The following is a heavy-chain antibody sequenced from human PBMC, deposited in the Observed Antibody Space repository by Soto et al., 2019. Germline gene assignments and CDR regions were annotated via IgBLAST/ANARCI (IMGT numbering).Heavy chain of an antibody. CDR1: GYSFTSYW. CDR3: ARLGYCTGTSCYTFDS. V-gene: IGHV5-10-1*01. Sequence: PXESLTISGQGSGYSFTSYWIGLVRQRPGKGLEWMGRINPGDSYTTYSPSFQGHVTISTDKSFSTAYLQWSGLKASDTAMYYCARLGYCTGTSCYTFDSWGQGTLVTVSS. J-gene: IGHJ4*02. CDR2: INPGDSYT. D-gene: IGHD2-2*02.